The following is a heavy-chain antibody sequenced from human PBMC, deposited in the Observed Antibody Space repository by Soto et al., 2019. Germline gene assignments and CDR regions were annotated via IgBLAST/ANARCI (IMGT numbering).Heavy chain of an antibody. Sequence: WGSLRLSCAASGFTVSSNYMSWVRQAPGKGLEWVSVIYSGGSTYYADSVKGRFTISRDNSKNTLYLQMNSLRAEDTAVYYCARGRWGSSSGAFDIWGQGTMVTVSS. CDR2: IYSGGST. V-gene: IGHV3-66*01. D-gene: IGHD6-13*01. CDR3: ARGRWGSSSGAFDI. J-gene: IGHJ3*02. CDR1: GFTVSSNY.